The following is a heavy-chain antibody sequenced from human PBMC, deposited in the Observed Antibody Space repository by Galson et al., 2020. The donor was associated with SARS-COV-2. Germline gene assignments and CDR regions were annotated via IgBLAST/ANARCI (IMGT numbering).Heavy chain of an antibody. J-gene: IGHJ6*02. CDR2: TYYRSKWYN. CDR1: GDSVSSNSAA. CDR3: ASEDIVVVPAAPGVYYYYGMDV. D-gene: IGHD2-2*01. Sequence: SQTLSLTCAISGDSVSSNSAAWNWIRQSPSRGLEWLGRTYYRSKWYNDYAVSVKSRITINPDTSKNQFSLHLNSVTPEDTAVYYCASEDIVVVPAAPGVYYYYGMDVWGQGTTVTVSS. V-gene: IGHV6-1*01.